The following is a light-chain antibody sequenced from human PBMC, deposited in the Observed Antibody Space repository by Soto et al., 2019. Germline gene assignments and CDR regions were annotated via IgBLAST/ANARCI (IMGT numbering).Light chain of an antibody. CDR2: EVR. V-gene: IGLV2-14*01. J-gene: IGLJ3*02. CDR1: MRDVGAYNL. Sequence: QSVLTQPASVSGSPGQSITISCSGTMRDVGAYNLVSWYQQHPGTAPKLIIYEVRNRPSGISSRFSGSRSGNTASLTISGLQPEDEGDYYCSAYTARSTLGFGGGTKVTVL. CDR3: SAYTARSTLG.